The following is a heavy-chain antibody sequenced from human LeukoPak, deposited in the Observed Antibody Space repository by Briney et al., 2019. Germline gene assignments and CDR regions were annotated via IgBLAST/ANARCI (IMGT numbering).Heavy chain of an antibody. V-gene: IGHV1-3*01. D-gene: IGHD6-13*01. CDR1: GYTFTGYY. CDR3: AREGGGAAAGPRPGMDV. J-gene: IGHJ6*02. Sequence: GASVKVSCKASGYTFTGYYMHWVRQAPGQRLEWMGWINAGNGNTKYSQKFQGRVTITRDTSASTAYMELSSLRSEDTAVYYCAREGGGAAAGPRPGMDVWGQGTTVTVSS. CDR2: INAGNGNT.